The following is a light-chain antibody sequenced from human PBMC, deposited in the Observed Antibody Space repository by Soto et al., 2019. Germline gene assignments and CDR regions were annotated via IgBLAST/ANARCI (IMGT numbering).Light chain of an antibody. Sequence: EIVLTQSPGTLSLSPGERATLSCRASQSVSSSYLAWYQQKPGQAPRLLIYGASSRATGIPERFSGSGSGTDFTLTISRLEPEDSAVYYCQQYGSSPRTFGQGTKVEIK. CDR3: QQYGSSPRT. J-gene: IGKJ1*01. V-gene: IGKV3-20*01. CDR2: GAS. CDR1: QSVSSSY.